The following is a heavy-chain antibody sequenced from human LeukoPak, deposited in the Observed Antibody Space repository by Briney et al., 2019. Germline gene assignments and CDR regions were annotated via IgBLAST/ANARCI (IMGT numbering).Heavy chain of an antibody. J-gene: IGHJ4*02. D-gene: IGHD2-2*02. V-gene: IGHV3-21*01. Sequence: PGGSLRLSCEASGFSFSSFGMNWVRQAPGKGLEWVSSISRSGSYIYYADSVKGRFTISRDNPKNLLFLQMNSLRADDTAVYYCAGPLGSCTSTSCYTPFDYWGQGTLVTVSS. CDR3: AGPLGSCTSTSCYTPFDY. CDR2: ISRSGSYI. CDR1: GFSFSSFG.